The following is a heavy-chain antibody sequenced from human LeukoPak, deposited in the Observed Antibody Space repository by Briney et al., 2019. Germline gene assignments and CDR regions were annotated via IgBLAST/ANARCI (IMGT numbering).Heavy chain of an antibody. CDR1: GGSFSGYY. D-gene: IGHD3-22*01. V-gene: IGHV4-34*01. CDR2: INHSGST. CDR3: ARGDQVTYYYDSSGYYYFDY. Sequence: SETPSLTCAVYGGSFSGYYWSWIRQPPGKGLEWIGEINHSGSTNYNPSLKSRVTISVDTSKNQFSLKLSSVTAADTAVYYCARGDQVTYYYDSSGYYYFDYWGQGTLVTVSS. J-gene: IGHJ4*02.